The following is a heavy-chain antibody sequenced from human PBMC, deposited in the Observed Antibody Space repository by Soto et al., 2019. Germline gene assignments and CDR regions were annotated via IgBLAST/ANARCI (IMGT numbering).Heavy chain of an antibody. CDR1: GVPFSGSA. V-gene: IGHV3-73*01. CDR2: IRSKANSYAT. J-gene: IGHJ4*02. D-gene: IGHD2-15*01. CDR3: TSEKRSR. Sequence: PGGALRLTCAPYGVPFSGSAMHSVRQASGKGLEWVGRIRSKANSYATAYAASVKGRFTISRDDSKNTAYLQMNSLKTEDTAVYYCTSEKRSRWGQGTLVTVSS.